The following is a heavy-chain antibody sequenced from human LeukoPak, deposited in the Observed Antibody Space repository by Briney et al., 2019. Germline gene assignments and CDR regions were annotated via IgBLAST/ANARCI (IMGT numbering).Heavy chain of an antibody. V-gene: IGHV3-30*18. CDR1: GFTFSSYG. Sequence: GRSLRLSCAASGFTFSSYGMHWVRQAPGKGLEWVAVISYDGSNKYYADSVKGRFTISRDNSKNTLYLQMNSLRAEDTAVYYCAKDRRGGYQLLFVDFWGQGTLVTVSS. D-gene: IGHD2-2*01. CDR3: AKDRRGGYQLLFVDF. CDR2: ISYDGSNK. J-gene: IGHJ4*02.